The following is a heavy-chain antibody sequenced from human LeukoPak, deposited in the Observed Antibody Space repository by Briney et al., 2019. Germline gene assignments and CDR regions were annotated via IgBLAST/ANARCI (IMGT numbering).Heavy chain of an antibody. J-gene: IGHJ5*02. V-gene: IGHV3-9*01. Sequence: PGRSLRLSCAASGFTFDDYAMHWVRHAPGKGLEWVSGISWNSGSIGYADSVKGRFTISRDNAKNSLYLQMNSLRAEDTALYYCAKGSIAVATALFDPWGQGTLVTVSS. CDR2: ISWNSGSI. CDR3: AKGSIAVATALFDP. CDR1: GFTFDDYA. D-gene: IGHD6-19*01.